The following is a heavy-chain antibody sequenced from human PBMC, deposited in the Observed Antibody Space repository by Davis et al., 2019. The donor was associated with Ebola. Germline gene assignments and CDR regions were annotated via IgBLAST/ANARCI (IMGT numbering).Heavy chain of an antibody. CDR2: IYYSGST. J-gene: IGHJ4*02. CDR3: ARVGSSDFVDY. V-gene: IGHV4-30-4*08. D-gene: IGHD6-6*01. Sequence: PSQTLSLTCTVSGRSISSGDYYWSWIRQPPGKGLEWIGYIYYSGSTYYNPSLKSRVTIAVDTSKNQFSLKLSSVTAADTAVYYCARVGSSDFVDYWGQGTLVTVSS. CDR1: GRSISSGDYY.